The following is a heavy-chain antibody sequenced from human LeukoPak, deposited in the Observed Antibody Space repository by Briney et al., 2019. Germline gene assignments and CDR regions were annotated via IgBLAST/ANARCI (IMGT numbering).Heavy chain of an antibody. V-gene: IGHV4-38-2*01. Sequence: PSETLSLTCAVSGYSIRSGYHWGWIRQAPGKGLEWIGNIYHTGTTYYNPSLKSRVPISVDTYENHFSLHLSSVTAADTATDYCARYIATTGGFHWGQGTLVTVSS. CDR3: ARYIATTGGFH. CDR2: IYHTGTT. CDR1: GYSIRSGYH. D-gene: IGHD2-8*02. J-gene: IGHJ4*02.